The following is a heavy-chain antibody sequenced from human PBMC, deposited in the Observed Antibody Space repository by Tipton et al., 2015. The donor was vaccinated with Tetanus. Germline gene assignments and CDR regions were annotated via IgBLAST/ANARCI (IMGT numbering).Heavy chain of an antibody. CDR3: ARGTTLDY. D-gene: IGHD4-11*01. CDR2: IYYSGST. CDR1: GGSISNYY. Sequence: TLSLTCTVSGGSISNYYWSWIRQPPGKGLEWIGYIYYSGSTNYNPSLKSRVTISVDTSKNQFSLNLSSVTAADTAVYYCARGTTLDYWGQGTPVTVSS. V-gene: IGHV4-59*07. J-gene: IGHJ4*02.